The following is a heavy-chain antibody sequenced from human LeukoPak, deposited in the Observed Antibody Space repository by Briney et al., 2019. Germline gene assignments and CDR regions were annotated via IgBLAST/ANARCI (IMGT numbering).Heavy chain of an antibody. CDR3: ARALRAYYFDD. J-gene: IGHJ4*02. V-gene: IGHV3-48*01. CDR1: GFTFSTNS. CDR2: ISSSSSTI. Sequence: GGSLRLSCAASGFTFSTNSMNWVRQAPGKGLEWVSYISSSSSTIYFADSAKGRFTISRDNAKNSLFLQMNSLRAEDTAVHYCARALRAYYFDDWGQGTLVTVSS.